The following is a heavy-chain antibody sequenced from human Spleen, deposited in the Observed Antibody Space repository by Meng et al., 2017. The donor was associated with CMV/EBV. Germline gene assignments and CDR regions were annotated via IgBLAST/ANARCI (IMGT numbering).Heavy chain of an antibody. CDR1: GYSFSSYG. Sequence: ASVKVSCKASGYSFSSYGISWVRQAPGQGLEWMGWISAYNDNTNYAQKLQGRVTMTTDTSTSTAYMELSSLRSEDTAVYYCARANYDFWSGWNWFDPWGQGTLVTVSS. D-gene: IGHD3-3*01. CDR2: ISAYNDNT. V-gene: IGHV1-18*01. J-gene: IGHJ5*02. CDR3: ARANYDFWSGWNWFDP.